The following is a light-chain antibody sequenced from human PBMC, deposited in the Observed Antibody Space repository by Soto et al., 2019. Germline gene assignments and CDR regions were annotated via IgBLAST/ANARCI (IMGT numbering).Light chain of an antibody. CDR2: EVS. CDR3: SSYVGSNNYV. CDR1: SSDVDGYNY. Sequence: QPVLTQPPSGTGSPGQSVPISCTATSSDVDGYNYVSWYQQHPGKAPKLMIYEVSKRPSGVPDRFSGSKSGNTASLTVSGLQAEDEADYYCSSYVGSNNYVFGTGTKVTVL. V-gene: IGLV2-8*01. J-gene: IGLJ1*01.